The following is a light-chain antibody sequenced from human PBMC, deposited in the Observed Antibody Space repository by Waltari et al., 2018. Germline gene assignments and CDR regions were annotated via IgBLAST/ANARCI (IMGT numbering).Light chain of an antibody. Sequence: SNIGSNTVNWYQQLPGTAPKLLIYSSNQRPSGVPDRFSASTSGTSASLAISGLQSEDEADYYCAVWDDSLNGRVFGGGTKLTVL. J-gene: IGLJ3*02. CDR2: SSN. V-gene: IGLV1-44*01. CDR1: SNIGSNT. CDR3: AVWDDSLNGRV.